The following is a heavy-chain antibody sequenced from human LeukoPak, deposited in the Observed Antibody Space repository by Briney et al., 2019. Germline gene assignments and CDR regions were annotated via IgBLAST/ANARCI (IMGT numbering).Heavy chain of an antibody. V-gene: IGHV4-4*02. CDR2: IYHSGST. Sequence: PSETLSLTCAVSSDSIRSNNWWSWVRQPPGKGLEWIGEIYHSGSTNYNPSLKSRVTISADTSKNQLSLKLSSVTAADTAVYYCVRVPFAFYGMEVWGKGTPVSVSS. J-gene: IGHJ6*04. D-gene: IGHD4/OR15-4a*01. CDR1: SDSIRSNNW. CDR3: VRVPFAFYGMEV.